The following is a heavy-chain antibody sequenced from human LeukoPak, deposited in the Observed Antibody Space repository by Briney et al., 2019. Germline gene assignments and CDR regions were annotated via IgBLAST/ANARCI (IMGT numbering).Heavy chain of an antibody. CDR3: ARQVRSGSGSKRGPTTYYFDY. D-gene: IGHD3-10*01. CDR2: IYYSGST. Sequence: SETLSLTCTVSGGSISSSSYYWGWIRQPPGKGLEWVGSIYYSGSTYYNPSLKSRVTISVDTSKNQFSLKLSSVTAADTAVYYCARQVRSGSGSKRGPTTYYFDYWGQGTLVTVSS. CDR1: GGSISSSSYY. J-gene: IGHJ4*02. V-gene: IGHV4-39*01.